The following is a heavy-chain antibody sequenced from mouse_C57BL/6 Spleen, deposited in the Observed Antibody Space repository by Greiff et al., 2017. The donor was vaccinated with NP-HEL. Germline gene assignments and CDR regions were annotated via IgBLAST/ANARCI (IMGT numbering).Heavy chain of an antibody. J-gene: IGHJ2*01. CDR2: IDPSDSYT. D-gene: IGHD4-1*01. Sequence: VQLQQPGAELVMPGASVKLSCKASGYTFTSYWMHWVKQRPGQGLEWIGEIDPSDSYTNYNQKFKGKSTLTVDKSSSTAYMQLSSLTSEDSAVYYCAIRTGTGDYFDYWGQGTTLTVSS. CDR3: AIRTGTGDYFDY. CDR1: GYTFTSYW. V-gene: IGHV1-69*01.